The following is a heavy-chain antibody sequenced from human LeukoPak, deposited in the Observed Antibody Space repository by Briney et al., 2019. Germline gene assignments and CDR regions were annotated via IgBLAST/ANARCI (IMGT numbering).Heavy chain of an antibody. V-gene: IGHV4-59*01. CDR3: ARVPYYYDSSGYYWYFDL. CDR2: IFYVGST. Sequence: KPSETLSLTCTVSGGSISGYYWSWIRQPPGKGLEWIGYIFYVGSTHYNPSLKSRVTISVDTSKNQFSLKLSSVTAADTAVYYCARVPYYYDSSGYYWYFDLWGRGTLVTVSS. D-gene: IGHD3-22*01. J-gene: IGHJ2*01. CDR1: GGSISGYY.